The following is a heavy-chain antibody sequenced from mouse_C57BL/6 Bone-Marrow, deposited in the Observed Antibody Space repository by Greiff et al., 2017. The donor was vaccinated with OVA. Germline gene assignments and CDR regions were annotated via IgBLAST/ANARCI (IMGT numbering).Heavy chain of an antibody. CDR1: GYTFTGYW. V-gene: IGHV1-9*01. D-gene: IGHD5-1-1*01. CDR2: ILPGSGST. CDR3: ARIPFYWYVDV. Sequence: QVQLQQSGAELMKPGASVKLSCKATGYTFTGYWIEWVKQRPGHGLEWIGEILPGSGSTNYHEKFKGKATFTADTSSNTAYMQLSSLTTEDSAIYYCARIPFYWYVDVWGTGTTVTVSS. J-gene: IGHJ1*03.